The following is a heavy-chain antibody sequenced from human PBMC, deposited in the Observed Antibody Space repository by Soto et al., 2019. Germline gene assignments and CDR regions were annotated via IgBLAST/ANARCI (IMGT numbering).Heavy chain of an antibody. J-gene: IGHJ6*03. CDR2: ISGSGDIT. V-gene: IGHV3-23*01. CDR3: VRGCGRPSCPYYIDV. D-gene: IGHD2-2*01. Sequence: PGGSLRLSCAASGFIFQDYAMSWVRQAPGKGLEWVSAISGSGDITYYADSVKGRFTISRDNSKNSLFLQMNSLRAEDTAVYYCVRGCGRPSCPYYIDVWGKGTTVTVSS. CDR1: GFIFQDYA.